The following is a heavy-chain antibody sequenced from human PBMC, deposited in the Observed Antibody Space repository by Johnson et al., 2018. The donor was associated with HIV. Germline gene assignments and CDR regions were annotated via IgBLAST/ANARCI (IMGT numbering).Heavy chain of an antibody. J-gene: IGHJ3*02. Sequence: VPLVESGGGLVQPGGSLRVSCAASGFTFSSYAMHWVRQAPGKGLEWVAVISYDGSNKYYADSVKGRFTISRDNSKNTLYLHMDSLRAEDTAVYYCRIYSYGGGGPFEIWGQGTMVTVSS. CDR1: GFTFSSYA. V-gene: IGHV3-30*04. CDR3: RIYSYGGGGPFEI. CDR2: ISYDGSNK. D-gene: IGHD5-18*01.